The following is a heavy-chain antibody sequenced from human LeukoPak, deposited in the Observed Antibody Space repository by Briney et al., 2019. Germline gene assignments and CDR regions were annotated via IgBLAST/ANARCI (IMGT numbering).Heavy chain of an antibody. CDR1: GFSFGDYG. Sequence: GGSLRLSCVASGFSFGDYGMHWVRQAPGKGLEWVAGISWNSGATAYADSVKGRFTISRDNSKNTLYLQMNSLRAEDTAVYYCARSRGTLEWLSCFDYWGQGTLVTVSS. CDR3: ARSRGTLEWLSCFDY. J-gene: IGHJ4*02. CDR2: ISWNSGAT. V-gene: IGHV3-9*01. D-gene: IGHD3-3*01.